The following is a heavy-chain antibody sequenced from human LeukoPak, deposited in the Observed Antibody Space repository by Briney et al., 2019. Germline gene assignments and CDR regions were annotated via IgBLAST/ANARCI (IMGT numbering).Heavy chain of an antibody. J-gene: IGHJ5*02. V-gene: IGHV3-23*01. CDR1: GFTFSSYA. D-gene: IGHD6-13*01. Sequence: PGGSLRLSCAASGFTFSSYAMSWVRQAPGKGLEWVSAISGSGGSTDYADSVKGRFTISRDNSKNTLYLQMNSLRPDDTAVYYCAKDRAGGSVWYAFDPWGQGTLVTVSS. CDR2: ISGSGGST. CDR3: AKDRAGGSVWYAFDP.